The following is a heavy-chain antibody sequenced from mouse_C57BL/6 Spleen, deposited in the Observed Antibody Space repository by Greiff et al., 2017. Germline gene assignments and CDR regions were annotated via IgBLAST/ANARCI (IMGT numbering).Heavy chain of an antibody. CDR2: ISSGSSTI. Sequence: EVKLMESGGGLVKPGGSLKLSCAASGFTFSDYGMHWVRQAPEKGLEWVAYISSGSSTIYYADTVKGRFTISRDNAKNTLFLQMTSLRSEDTAMSYCARGGFAWFAYWGQGTLVTVSA. D-gene: IGHD1-1*02. V-gene: IGHV5-17*01. CDR1: GFTFSDYG. CDR3: ARGGFAWFAY. J-gene: IGHJ3*01.